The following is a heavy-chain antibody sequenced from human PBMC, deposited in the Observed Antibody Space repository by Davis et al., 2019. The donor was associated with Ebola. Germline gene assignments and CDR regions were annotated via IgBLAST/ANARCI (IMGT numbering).Heavy chain of an antibody. V-gene: IGHV4-34*01. Sequence: SETLSLTCAVYGGSFSGYYWSWIRQPPGKGLEWIGEINHSGSTNYHPYLKSRVTISVDTSKNQLSLKRSSVTAADTAEYYCARQNNRLDYWGQGTLVTVSS. CDR2: INHSGST. CDR3: ARQNNRLDY. J-gene: IGHJ4*02. CDR1: GGSFSGYY. D-gene: IGHD1-14*01.